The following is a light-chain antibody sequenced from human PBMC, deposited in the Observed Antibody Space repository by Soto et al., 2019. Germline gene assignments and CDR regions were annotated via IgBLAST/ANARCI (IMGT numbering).Light chain of an antibody. Sequence: DIQMSQSPSSLSASVGDRVTITCRTSQSISIYLNWYQQIPGKAPKLLIYASSNLHTGVPSRFSGSASGTDLTLTISSLQPEDSATYYCQQTYSNPRTFGQGTKVDIK. V-gene: IGKV1-39*01. CDR1: QSISIY. J-gene: IGKJ1*01. CDR3: QQTYSNPRT. CDR2: ASS.